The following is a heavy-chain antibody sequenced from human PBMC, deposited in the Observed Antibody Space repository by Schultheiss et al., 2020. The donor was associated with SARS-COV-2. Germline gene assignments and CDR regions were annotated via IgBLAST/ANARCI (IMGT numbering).Heavy chain of an antibody. V-gene: IGHV4-59*01. CDR1: GGSISNYY. J-gene: IGHJ6*02. CDR2: IYTSGST. D-gene: IGHD2-2*01. CDR3: ARAGSVGCSSTSCSYGMDV. Sequence: SETLSLTCTVSGGSISNYYWSWIRQPPGKGLEWIGSIYTSGSTNYNPSLKSRVTISVDTSKNQFSLKLSSVTAADTAVYYCARAGSVGCSSTSCSYGMDVWGQGTTVTVSS.